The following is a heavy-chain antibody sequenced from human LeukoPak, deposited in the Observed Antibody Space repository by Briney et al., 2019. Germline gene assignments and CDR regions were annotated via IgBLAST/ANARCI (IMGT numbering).Heavy chain of an antibody. CDR1: GFTFSSYT. J-gene: IGHJ4*02. D-gene: IGHD3/OR15-3a*01. CDR3: TRDDGFSCYSY. Sequence: GGSLRLSCAASGFTFSSYTMNWVRQAPGKGLEWVSSISSGSGYIYYADSLKGRFTISRDNAENSLCLQMNSLGAEDTAVYYCTRDDGFSCYSYWGQGTLVTVSS. V-gene: IGHV3-21*01. CDR2: ISSGSGYI.